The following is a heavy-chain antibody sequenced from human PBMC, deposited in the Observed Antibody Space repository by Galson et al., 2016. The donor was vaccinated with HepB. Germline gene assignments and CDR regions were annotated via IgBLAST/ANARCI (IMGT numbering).Heavy chain of an antibody. CDR3: VREAKEDCDGGNCNSVYFDS. CDR1: GFRFSHRA. Sequence: SLRLSCAASGFRFSHRAMHWVRRAPGKGLEWVAAIWYDGENKYYADSVQGRFTISRDKSQNTVDLQMNSLRADDTAVFYCVREAKEDCDGGNCNSVYFDSWGQGTLVAVTP. CDR2: IWYDGENK. V-gene: IGHV3-33*01. D-gene: IGHD2-15*01. J-gene: IGHJ4*02.